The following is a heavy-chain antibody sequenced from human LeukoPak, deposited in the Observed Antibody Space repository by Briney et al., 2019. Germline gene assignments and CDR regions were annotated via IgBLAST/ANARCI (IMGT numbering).Heavy chain of an antibody. J-gene: IGHJ4*02. D-gene: IGHD5-18*01. CDR3: ARDDSYAFDY. V-gene: IGHV3-48*02. Sequence: GGSLRLSCAVTGFTFSSYSMNWVRQAPGKGLEWVSYISSSTSTISYADSVKGRFTISRDNAKNSLYLQMNSLRDEDTAVYYCARDDSYAFDYWGQGTLVTVSS. CDR2: ISSSTSTI. CDR1: GFTFSSYS.